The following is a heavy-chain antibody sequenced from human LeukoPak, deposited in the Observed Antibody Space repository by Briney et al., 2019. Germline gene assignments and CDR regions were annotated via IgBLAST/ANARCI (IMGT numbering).Heavy chain of an antibody. Sequence: GGSLRPSCVASGFTFNKYWMHWVRHAAGKGLVWVSRINPDGSSTDYADSVKGRFTISRDNAKNTLYLQMNTLRAEDTALYFCASITPGYWGQGNLVTVSS. J-gene: IGHJ4*02. CDR1: GFTFNKYW. V-gene: IGHV3-74*01. CDR2: INPDGSST. CDR3: ASITPGY. D-gene: IGHD1-14*01.